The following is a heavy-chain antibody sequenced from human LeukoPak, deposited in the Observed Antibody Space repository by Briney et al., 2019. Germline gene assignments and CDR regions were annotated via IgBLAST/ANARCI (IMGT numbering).Heavy chain of an antibody. CDR2: ISSSSSTI. V-gene: IGHV3-48*01. J-gene: IGHJ4*02. Sequence: ETLSLTCAVYGGSFSGYYWSWVRQAPGKGLECVSYISSSSSTIYYADSVKGRFTISRDNAKNSLYLQMNSLRAEDTAVYYCARDFHRRVYDSSGYSPYWGQGTLVTVSS. CDR1: GGSFSGYY. D-gene: IGHD3-22*01. CDR3: ARDFHRRVYDSSGYSPY.